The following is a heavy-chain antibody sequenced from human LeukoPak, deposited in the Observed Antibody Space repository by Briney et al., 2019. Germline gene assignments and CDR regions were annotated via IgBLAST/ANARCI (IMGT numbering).Heavy chain of an antibody. V-gene: IGHV3-74*01. Sequence: RGSLRLSCAASGFTFRSYWMHWVRQAPGKGLLWVSRINSDGRSTNYADSVKGRFTISRDNAKNTLNLQMNGLRAEDTALYYCARGNGDYVSLFDYWGQGTLVTVSS. D-gene: IGHD4-17*01. J-gene: IGHJ4*02. CDR1: GFTFRSYW. CDR2: INSDGRST. CDR3: ARGNGDYVSLFDY.